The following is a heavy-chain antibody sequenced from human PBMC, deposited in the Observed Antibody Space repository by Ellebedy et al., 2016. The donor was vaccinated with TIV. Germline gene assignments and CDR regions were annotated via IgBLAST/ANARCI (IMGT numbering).Heavy chain of an antibody. J-gene: IGHJ1*01. CDR2: IYYSGRT. D-gene: IGHD3-10*01. Sequence: MPSETLSLTCVVSGGXXSSSSHYWGXXRQPPGKGLEWIGTIYYSGRTYYSPSLQSRATISVDTSKMQFSLRLSSVTAADTAIYYCARDQWYGSGTYVRPSGLWRGXERWGQGTLVTVSS. CDR1: GGXXSSSSHY. CDR3: ARDQWYGSGTYVRPSGLWRGXER. V-gene: IGHV4-39*07.